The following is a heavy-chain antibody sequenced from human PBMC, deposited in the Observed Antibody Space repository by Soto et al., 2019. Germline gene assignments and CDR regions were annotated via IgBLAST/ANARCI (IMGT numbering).Heavy chain of an antibody. CDR2: INSDGSVS. Sequence: EVQLVESGGGLVQPGGSLRLSCAASGFTFGNYWMYWVRQAPGKGLVWVSRINSDGSVSSYADSVKGRLTISRDNVKNTLYLQMNSLRAEDTAVYYCARGDCVGGPCYSLAGSFYYYMDVWGKGTTVTVS. J-gene: IGHJ6*03. CDR1: GFTFGNYW. D-gene: IGHD2-15*01. V-gene: IGHV3-74*01. CDR3: ARGDCVGGPCYSLAGSFYYYMDV.